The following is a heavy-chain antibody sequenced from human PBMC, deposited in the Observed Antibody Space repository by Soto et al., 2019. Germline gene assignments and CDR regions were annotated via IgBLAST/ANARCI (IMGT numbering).Heavy chain of an antibody. J-gene: IGHJ4*02. V-gene: IGHV4-30-2*01. CDR1: GGSISSGGYS. CDR3: ARGPPYYYDSSRTDYFDC. Sequence: ASETLSLTCSVSGGSISSGGYSWSWIRQPPGKGLEWIGYIYHSGSTYYNPSLKSRVTISVDRSKNQFSLKLSSVTAADTAVYYCARGPPYYYDSSRTDYFDCWGQGTPVTVSS. CDR2: IYHSGST. D-gene: IGHD3-22*01.